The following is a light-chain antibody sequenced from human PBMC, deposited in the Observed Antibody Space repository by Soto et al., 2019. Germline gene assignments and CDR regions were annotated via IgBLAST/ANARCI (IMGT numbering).Light chain of an antibody. CDR1: SSDVGGYNY. CDR3: SSYAGSNKLV. J-gene: IGLJ1*01. V-gene: IGLV2-8*01. CDR2: DVS. Sequence: QSVLTQPPSASGSLGQSVTISCTGTSSDVGGYNYVSWYQQHPGKAPKLLIYDVSHRPSGVPDRFSGSKSGNTASLTVSGLQAEDEVDYYCSSYAGSNKLVFGTGTKVTVL.